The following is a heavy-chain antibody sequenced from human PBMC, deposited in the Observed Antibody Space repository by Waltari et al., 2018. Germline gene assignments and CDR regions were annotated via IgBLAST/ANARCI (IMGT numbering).Heavy chain of an antibody. CDR2: ISPSGGST. CDR3: AREGAEGYVWGRGGWFDP. CDR1: GYTFTSYY. V-gene: IGHV1-46*01. Sequence: QVQLVQSGAEVKKPGASVKVSCKASGYTFTSYYMHWVRQAPGQGLEWMGIISPSGGSTSYAQKFQGRVTMTRDTSTSTVYMELSSLRSEDTAVYYCAREGAEGYVWGRGGWFDPWGQGTLVTVSS. D-gene: IGHD3-16*01. J-gene: IGHJ5*02.